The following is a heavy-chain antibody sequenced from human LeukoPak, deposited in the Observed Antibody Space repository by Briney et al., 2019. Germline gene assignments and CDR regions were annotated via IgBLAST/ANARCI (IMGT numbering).Heavy chain of an antibody. CDR2: IYTSGST. D-gene: IGHD6-13*01. J-gene: IGHJ6*03. Sequence: SETLSLTCTVSGGSISSYYWSWIRQPAGKGLEWIGRIYTSGSTNYNPSLKSRVTMSVDTSKNQFSLKLSSVTAADTAVYYCARGRKRAALAAADYMDVWGKGTTVTVSS. CDR3: ARGRKRAALAAADYMDV. CDR1: GGSISSYY. V-gene: IGHV4-4*07.